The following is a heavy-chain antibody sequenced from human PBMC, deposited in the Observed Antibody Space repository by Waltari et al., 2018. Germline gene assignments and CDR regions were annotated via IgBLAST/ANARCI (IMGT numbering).Heavy chain of an antibody. CDR2: IDTSGST. V-gene: IGHV4-4*07. J-gene: IGHJ6*02. D-gene: IGHD2-8*02. CDR3: ARDRLVRVGYYYYGMDV. Sequence: QVQLQESGPGLVKPSETLSLTCTVSGGSISSYYWSWIRQPAGKGLERIGRIDTSGSTNNTPSLKSRVTMSVDTSKNQFSLKLSSVTAADTAVYYCARDRLVRVGYYYYGMDVWGQGTTVTVSS. CDR1: GGSISSYY.